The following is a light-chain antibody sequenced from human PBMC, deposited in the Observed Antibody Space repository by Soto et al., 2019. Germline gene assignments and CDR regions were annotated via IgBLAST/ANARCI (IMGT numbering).Light chain of an antibody. CDR2: DAS. CDR1: QSISRW. Sequence: DLQMTLSPSSLSAXVGDXGTIXXRASQSISRWLAWYQQKPGKAPNLLIHDASILQRGVPSRFSGRGSGTEFTLTISSLQPEDFAAYYCQQLLFWPITFGHWRGMEIK. CDR3: QQLLFWPIT. V-gene: IGKV1-5*01. J-gene: IGKJ5*01.